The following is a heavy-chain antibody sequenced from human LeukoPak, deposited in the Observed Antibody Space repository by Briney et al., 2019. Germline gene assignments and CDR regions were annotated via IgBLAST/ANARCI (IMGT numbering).Heavy chain of an antibody. D-gene: IGHD2-2*01. CDR3: AKDRNGSQLPKYYFDY. Sequence: GGSLRLSCVASGFTFSSYAMSWVRQAPGKGLEWVSAISGSGGSTYYADSVKGRFTISRDNSKNTLYLQMNSLRAEDTAVYYCAKDRNGSQLPKYYFDYWGQGTLVTVSS. CDR2: ISGSGGST. CDR1: GFTFSSYA. J-gene: IGHJ4*02. V-gene: IGHV3-23*01.